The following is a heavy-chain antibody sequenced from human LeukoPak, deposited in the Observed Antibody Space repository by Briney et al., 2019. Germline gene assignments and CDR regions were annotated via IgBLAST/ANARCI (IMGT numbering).Heavy chain of an antibody. CDR3: ARGPLSHP. Sequence: PSETLSLTCAVYGGSFSGYYWSWIRQPPGKGLEWIGEINHSGSTNYNPSLKSRVTISVDTSKNQFSLKLSSVTAADTAVYYCARGPLSHPWGQGTLVTVSS. J-gene: IGHJ5*02. CDR1: GGSFSGYY. V-gene: IGHV4-34*01. CDR2: INHSGST.